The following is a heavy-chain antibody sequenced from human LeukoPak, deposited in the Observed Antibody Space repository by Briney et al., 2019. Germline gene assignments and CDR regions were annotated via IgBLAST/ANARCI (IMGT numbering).Heavy chain of an antibody. D-gene: IGHD2-8*01. CDR1: GYTFTGYY. J-gene: IGHJ6*02. Sequence: EASVTVSCKASGYTFTGYYMHWVRQAPGQGLEWMGWINPNSGGTNYAQKFQGRVTMTRDTSISTAYTELSRLRSDDTAVYYCARVPGYVLMVYAHEDYYGMDVWGQGTTVTVSS. CDR3: ARVPGYVLMVYAHEDYYGMDV. V-gene: IGHV1-2*02. CDR2: INPNSGGT.